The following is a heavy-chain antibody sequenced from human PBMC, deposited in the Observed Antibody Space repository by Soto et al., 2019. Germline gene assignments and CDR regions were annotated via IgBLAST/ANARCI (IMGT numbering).Heavy chain of an antibody. Sequence: PGGSLRLSCTTSGFNFSTYWVHWVRQAPGKGVVWVPRINSDGTITDYADSVKGRFTISRDNAKKTLYLEMNSLRADDTAIYYCTRDGGGRYYGGFDNWGQGTLVTVSS. D-gene: IGHD1-26*01. CDR3: TRDGGGRYYGGFDN. CDR1: GFNFSTYW. V-gene: IGHV3-74*01. CDR2: INSDGTIT. J-gene: IGHJ4*02.